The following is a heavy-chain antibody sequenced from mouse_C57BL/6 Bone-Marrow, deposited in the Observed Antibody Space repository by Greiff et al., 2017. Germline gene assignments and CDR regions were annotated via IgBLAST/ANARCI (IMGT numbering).Heavy chain of an antibody. CDR3: ARERRVWLRRRKAAGYFDY. CDR2: ISYDGSN. Sequence: EVHLVESGPGLVKPSQSLSLTCSVTGYSITSGYYWNWIRQFPGNKLEWMGYISYDGSNNYNPSLQNRISITRDTSKNPFFLKLNSVTTEDTATYYCARERRVWLRRRKAAGYFDYWGQGTTLTVSS. V-gene: IGHV3-6*01. J-gene: IGHJ2*01. CDR1: GYSITSGYY. D-gene: IGHD2-2*01.